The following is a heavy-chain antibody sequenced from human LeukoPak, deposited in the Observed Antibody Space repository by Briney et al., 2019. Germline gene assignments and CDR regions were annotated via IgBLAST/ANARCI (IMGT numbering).Heavy chain of an antibody. CDR2: IKQDGSEK. V-gene: IGHV3-7*03. CDR1: GFTFSSSW. J-gene: IGHJ3*01. Sequence: SGGSLRLSCAASGFTFSSSWMSWVRQAPGKGLEWVANIKQDGSEKYYVDSVKGRFTISRDNAKNSLYLQMNSLRAEDTAVYYCAGPFHISWGQGTVVTVSS. D-gene: IGHD3-3*02. CDR3: AGPFHIS.